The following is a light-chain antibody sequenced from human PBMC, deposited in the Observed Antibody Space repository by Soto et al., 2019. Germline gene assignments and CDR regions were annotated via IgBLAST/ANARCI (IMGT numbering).Light chain of an antibody. CDR2: GAS. V-gene: IGKV1-9*01. Sequence: DIQLTQSPSFLSASVGDRVTITCRASQGIGSDLVWYQQKPVKAPKLLIYGASTLQGGVSSRFSGSGSGTEFNLPISSLQPEDFATYYCQQLNSYTLTFGGGTKVEIK. CDR1: QGIGSD. J-gene: IGKJ4*01. CDR3: QQLNSYTLT.